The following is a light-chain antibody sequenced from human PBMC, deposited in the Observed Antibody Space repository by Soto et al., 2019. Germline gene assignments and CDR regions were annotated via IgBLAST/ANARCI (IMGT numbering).Light chain of an antibody. CDR1: QTISSW. Sequence: DIQMTQSPSTLSGSVVDRVTITCRASQTISSWLSWYQQKPGKAPKLLIYQASTLKSGVPSRFSGSGSGTEFTLTISSLQPDDFATYYCQHYNSYSEAFGQGTKVDIK. V-gene: IGKV1-5*03. J-gene: IGKJ1*01. CDR3: QHYNSYSEA. CDR2: QAS.